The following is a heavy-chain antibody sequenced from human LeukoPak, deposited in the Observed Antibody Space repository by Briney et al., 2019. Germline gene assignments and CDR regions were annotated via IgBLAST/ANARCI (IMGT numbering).Heavy chain of an antibody. D-gene: IGHD6-6*01. CDR3: ARDSYSSSSGFPYYFDY. Sequence: SKTLSLTCTVSGGSISSHYWSWLRQPPGKGLEWIGYIYYSESTNYNPSLKSRVTISVDTSKNQFSLKLSSVTAADTAVYYCARDSYSSSSGFPYYFDYWGQGTLVTVSS. CDR1: GGSISSHY. J-gene: IGHJ4*02. CDR2: IYYSEST. V-gene: IGHV4-59*11.